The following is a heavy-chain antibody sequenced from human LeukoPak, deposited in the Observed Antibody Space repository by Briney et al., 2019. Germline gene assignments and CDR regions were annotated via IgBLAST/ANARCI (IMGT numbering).Heavy chain of an antibody. CDR2: IYYSGST. Sequence: SETLSLTCPVSGGSISSSSYYWGWIRQPPGKGLEWIGSIYYSGSTYYNPSLKSRVTISVDTSKNQFSLKLSSATAADTAVYYCARQSPYYYDSSGYYYGVLFDYWGQGTLVTVSS. CDR1: GGSISSSSYY. CDR3: ARQSPYYYDSSGYYYGVLFDY. J-gene: IGHJ4*02. D-gene: IGHD3-22*01. V-gene: IGHV4-39*01.